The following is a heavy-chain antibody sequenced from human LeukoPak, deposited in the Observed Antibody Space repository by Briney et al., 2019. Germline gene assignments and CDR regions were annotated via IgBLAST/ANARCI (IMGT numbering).Heavy chain of an antibody. J-gene: IGHJ4*02. D-gene: IGHD3-3*01. Sequence: GGSLRLSCAASGFTFNNYGMHWVRQAPGKGLEWVAVVSYDGINKYYADSVRGRFTISRDNSINTLYLQMDSLRAEDTAVYYCAKGGLRFLEWLYFDYWGQGTLVTVSS. CDR3: AKGGLRFLEWLYFDY. CDR2: VSYDGINK. CDR1: GFTFNNYG. V-gene: IGHV3-30*18.